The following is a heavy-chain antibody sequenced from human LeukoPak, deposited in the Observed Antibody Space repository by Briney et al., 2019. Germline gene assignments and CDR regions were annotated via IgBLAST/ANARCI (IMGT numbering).Heavy chain of an antibody. V-gene: IGHV1-69*13. CDR3: ARHYDFWSGYTGVDYYYMDV. CDR2: IIPIFGTA. CDR1: GGTFSSYA. D-gene: IGHD3-3*01. J-gene: IGHJ6*03. Sequence: SVKVSCKASGGTFSSYAIRWVRQAPGQGLEWMGGIIPIFGTANYAQKFQGRVTITADESTSTAYMELSSLRSEDTAVYYCARHYDFWSGYTGVDYYYMDVWGKGTTVTVSS.